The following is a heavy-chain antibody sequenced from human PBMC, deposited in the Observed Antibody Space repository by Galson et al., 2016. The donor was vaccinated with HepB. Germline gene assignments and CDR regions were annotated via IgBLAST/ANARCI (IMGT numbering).Heavy chain of an antibody. D-gene: IGHD2-15*01. CDR3: ARDRPNCSGGSCPLDY. Sequence: SLRLSCAASGFTFSDNYMSSIRQAPGKGLEWVSYISSSGNTIYYTDSVKGRFTISRDNPKNSLYLQMNSLRAEDTAVYYCARDRPNCSGGSCPLDYWGQGTLVTVSS. CDR2: ISSSGNTI. V-gene: IGHV3-11*01. CDR1: GFTFSDNY. J-gene: IGHJ4*02.